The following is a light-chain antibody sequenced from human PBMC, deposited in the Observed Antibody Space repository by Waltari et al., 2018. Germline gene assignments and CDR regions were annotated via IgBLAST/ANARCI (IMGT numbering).Light chain of an antibody. CDR3: QQYNNWPYT. CDR1: QSVGTS. Sequence: EIVMTQSPATLPVSPGERATLSCRASQSVGTSLAWYQQRPGQAPRFLIYGASTRGTGIPARFSGSGSGTDFTLSISSLQSEDSAVYYCQQYNNWPYTFGQVTKLEIK. V-gene: IGKV3-15*01. CDR2: GAS. J-gene: IGKJ2*01.